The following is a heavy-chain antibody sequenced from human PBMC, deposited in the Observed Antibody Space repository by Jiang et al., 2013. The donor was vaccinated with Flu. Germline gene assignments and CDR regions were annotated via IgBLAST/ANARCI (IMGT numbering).Heavy chain of an antibody. Sequence: CKGSGYSFTSYWISWVRQMPGKGLEWMGRIDPSDSYTNYSPSFQGHVTISADKSISTAYLQWSSLKASDTAMYYCARKGDPLSSSWYSEEAYWGQGTLVTVSS. D-gene: IGHD6-13*01. CDR3: ARKGDPLSSSWYSEEAY. V-gene: IGHV5-10-1*01. CDR1: GYSFTSYW. CDR2: IDPSDSYT. J-gene: IGHJ4*02.